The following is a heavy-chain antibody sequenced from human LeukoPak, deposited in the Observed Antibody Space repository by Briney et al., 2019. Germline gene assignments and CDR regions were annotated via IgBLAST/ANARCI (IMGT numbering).Heavy chain of an antibody. J-gene: IGHJ4*02. Sequence: SETLSLTCAVSGGSISSSNWWSWVRQPPGKGLEWIGEIYHSGSTNYNPSLKSRVTISVDTSKNQFSLKLSSVTAADTAVYYCARVIAVAGTEEFDYWGQGTLVTVSS. D-gene: IGHD6-19*01. CDR3: ARVIAVAGTEEFDY. CDR1: GGSISSSNW. V-gene: IGHV4-4*02. CDR2: IYHSGST.